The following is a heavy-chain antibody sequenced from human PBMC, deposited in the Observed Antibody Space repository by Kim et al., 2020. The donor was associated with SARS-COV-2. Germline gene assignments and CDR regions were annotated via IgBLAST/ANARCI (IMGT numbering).Heavy chain of an antibody. CDR2: INSDSNYI. CDR3: ARLRRGAAAGSPTGGMDV. Sequence: GGSLRLSCAVSGFTFSSFSMTWVRQAPGKGLEWVSSINSDSNYIYYVDSVKGRFTIPRDNAKKSLSLQTKSLRVEDTGVYYCARLRRGAAAGSPTGGMDVWSRGTTITVCS. V-gene: IGHV3-21*01. CDR1: GFTFSSFS. D-gene: IGHD6-13*01. J-gene: IGHJ6*02.